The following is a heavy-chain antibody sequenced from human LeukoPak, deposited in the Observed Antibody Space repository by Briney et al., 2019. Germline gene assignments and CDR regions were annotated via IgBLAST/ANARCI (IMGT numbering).Heavy chain of an antibody. CDR2: IYYSGSS. Sequence: SETLSLTCTVSGGSISSYYWSWIRQPPGKGLEWIGYIYYSGSSKYNPSLKSRVTISVDTSKNQFSPKLSSVTAADTAVYYCARSSGWNDALDIWGQGTIVTVPS. CDR3: ARSSGWNDALDI. J-gene: IGHJ3*02. V-gene: IGHV4-59*01. D-gene: IGHD6-19*01. CDR1: GGSISSYY.